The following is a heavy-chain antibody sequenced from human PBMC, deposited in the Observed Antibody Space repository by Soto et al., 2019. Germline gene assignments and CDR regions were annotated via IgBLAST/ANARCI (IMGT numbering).Heavy chain of an antibody. CDR3: ARDRNNSNWPNLDS. J-gene: IGHJ4*02. V-gene: IGHV1-18*01. CDR2: ISAYDGNT. Sequence: ASVKVSCKASGYTFTSYDINWVRQATGQGLEWMGRISAYDGNTNYAQKLQGRVTMTTDTSTTTAHMELNSLTFEDTAVYYCARDRNNSNWPNLDSWGPGTLVTVSS. CDR1: GYTFTSYD. D-gene: IGHD6-13*01.